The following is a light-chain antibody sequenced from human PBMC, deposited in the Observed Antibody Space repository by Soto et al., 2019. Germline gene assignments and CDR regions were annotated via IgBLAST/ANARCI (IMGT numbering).Light chain of an antibody. V-gene: IGLV2-23*02. J-gene: IGLJ1*01. Sequence: QSVLTQPASVSGSPGQSITISCTGTSSNVGSYKLVSWYQQHPGKAPKLMIFEVNKRPSGVSNRVSGSKSGNTASLTIAGRKVEDEADYYCCSSGGSPTYVFGTGTKVTVL. CDR3: CSSGGSPTYV. CDR2: EVN. CDR1: SSNVGSYKL.